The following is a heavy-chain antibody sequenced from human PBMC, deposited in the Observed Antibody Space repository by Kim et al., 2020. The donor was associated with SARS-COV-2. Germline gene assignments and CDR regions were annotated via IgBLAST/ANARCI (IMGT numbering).Heavy chain of an antibody. D-gene: IGHD6-19*01. V-gene: IGHV4-34*01. CDR3: ARDRAIGYGGQWLTRGKYYFDY. J-gene: IGHJ4*02. Sequence: SETLSLTCAVYGGSFSGYYWSWIRQPPGKGLEWIGEINHSGSTNYNPSLKSRVTISVDTSKNQFSLKLSSVTAADTAVYYCARDRAIGYGGQWLTRGKYYFDYWGQGTLVTVSS. CDR1: GGSFSGYY. CDR2: INHSGST.